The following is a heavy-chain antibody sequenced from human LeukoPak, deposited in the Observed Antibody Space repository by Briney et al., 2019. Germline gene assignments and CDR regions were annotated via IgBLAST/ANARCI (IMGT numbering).Heavy chain of an antibody. CDR1: GGSISSYY. J-gene: IGHJ4*02. Sequence: SETLSLTCTVSGGSISSYYWSWIRQPPGKGLEWIGYIYYSGSTNYNPSLKSRVTISVDTSKNQFSLKLSSVTAAGTAVYYCARAFYTAMSNWGQGTLVTVSS. D-gene: IGHD5-18*01. CDR2: IYYSGST. V-gene: IGHV4-59*12. CDR3: ARAFYTAMSN.